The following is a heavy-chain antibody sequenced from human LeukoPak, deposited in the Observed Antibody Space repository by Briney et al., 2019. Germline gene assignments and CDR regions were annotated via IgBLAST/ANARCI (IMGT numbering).Heavy chain of an antibody. CDR1: GFTFSSYW. CDR2: IKQDGSEK. Sequence: GGSRRLSCAASGFTFSSYWMSWVRQAPGKGLEWVANIKQDGSEKYYVDSVKGRFTISRDNAKNSLYLQMNSLRAEDTAVYYCARGQLLYVGYFDYWGQGTLVTVSS. CDR3: ARGQLLYVGYFDY. J-gene: IGHJ4*02. V-gene: IGHV3-7*04. D-gene: IGHD2-2*02.